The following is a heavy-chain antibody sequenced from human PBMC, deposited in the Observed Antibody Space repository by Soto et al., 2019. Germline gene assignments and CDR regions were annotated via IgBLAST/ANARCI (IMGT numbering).Heavy chain of an antibody. Sequence: VQSVGSLRLSCAASGFTLSGYALDWVRQAPGKGLEYVSGISSNGVGTYYANSVQGRFTISRDNSQNTVYLQMGSLRPEDMAVYYCARRALPDFYYMDVWGKGTTVTVSS. J-gene: IGHJ6*03. V-gene: IGHV3-64*01. CDR1: GFTLSGYA. CDR3: ARRALPDFYYMDV. CDR2: ISSNGVGT.